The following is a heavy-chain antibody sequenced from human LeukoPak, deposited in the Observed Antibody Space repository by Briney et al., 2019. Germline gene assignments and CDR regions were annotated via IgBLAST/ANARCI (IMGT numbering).Heavy chain of an antibody. CDR3: ARFEGSGSYFDY. J-gene: IGHJ4*02. CDR1: GFNFSSYE. D-gene: IGHD1-26*01. CDR2: ISSGGRTI. Sequence: PGGSLRLSCAASGFNFSSYEMNWVRQAPGKGLEWVSAISSGGRTIYYADSVKGRFTISRDNSKNTLYLQMNSLRAEDTAVYYCARFEGSGSYFDYWGQGTLVTVSS. V-gene: IGHV3-48*03.